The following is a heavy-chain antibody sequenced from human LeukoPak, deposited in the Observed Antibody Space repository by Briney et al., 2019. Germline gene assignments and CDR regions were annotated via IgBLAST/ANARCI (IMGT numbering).Heavy chain of an antibody. Sequence: SETLSLTCTVSGGSISSYYWSWIRQPPGKGLEWIGYIYYSGSTNYNPSLKSRVTISVDTSKNQFSLKLSSVTAADTAVYYCARGSSGGTRYYYYYIDVWGKGNTLTVSS. CDR2: IYYSGST. D-gene: IGHD6-19*01. J-gene: IGHJ6*03. V-gene: IGHV4-59*01. CDR3: ARGSSGGTRYYYYYIDV. CDR1: GGSISSYY.